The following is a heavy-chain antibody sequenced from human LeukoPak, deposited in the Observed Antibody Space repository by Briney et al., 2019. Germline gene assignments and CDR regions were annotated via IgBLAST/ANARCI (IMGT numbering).Heavy chain of an antibody. V-gene: IGHV5-51*01. D-gene: IGHD5-12*01. CDR3: ARVSRYSGYEGDAFDI. CDR2: IYPGDSDT. J-gene: IGHJ3*02. CDR1: GYSFTSYW. Sequence: GESLKISCKGSGYSFTSYWIGWVRQMPGKGLEWMGIIYPGDSDTRYGPSVQGQVTISVDKSISTAYLQWSNLKAADTAMYYCARVSRYSGYEGDAFDIWGQGTTVTVSS.